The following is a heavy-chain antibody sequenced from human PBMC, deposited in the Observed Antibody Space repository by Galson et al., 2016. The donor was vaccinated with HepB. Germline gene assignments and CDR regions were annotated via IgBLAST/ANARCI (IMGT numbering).Heavy chain of an antibody. CDR1: GITFSNYG. D-gene: IGHD3-10*01. CDR2: IWNDGSKK. CDR3: AGGYYGSGSYYAY. Sequence: SLRLSCAASGITFSNYGMHWVRQAPGKGLEWVTLIWNDGSKKYYADSVKGRFTISRDNSKNTLYLQMNSLRAEDTAVYYCAGGYYGSGSYYAYWGQGTLVTVSS. J-gene: IGHJ4*02. V-gene: IGHV3-33*01.